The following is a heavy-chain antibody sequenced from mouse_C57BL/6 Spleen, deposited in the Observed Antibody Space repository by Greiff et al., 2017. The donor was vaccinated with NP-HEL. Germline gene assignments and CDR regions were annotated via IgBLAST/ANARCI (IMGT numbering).Heavy chain of an antibody. V-gene: IGHV7-3*01. CDR1: GFTFTDYY. CDR3: ARNGNYVAYYAMDY. D-gene: IGHD2-1*01. Sequence: EVMLVESGGGLVQPGGSLSLSCAASGFTFTDYYMSWVRQPPGKALEWLGFIRNKANGYTTEYSASVKGRFTISRDNSQSILYLQMNALRAEDSATYYCARNGNYVAYYAMDYWGQGTSVTVSS. J-gene: IGHJ4*01. CDR2: IRNKANGYTT.